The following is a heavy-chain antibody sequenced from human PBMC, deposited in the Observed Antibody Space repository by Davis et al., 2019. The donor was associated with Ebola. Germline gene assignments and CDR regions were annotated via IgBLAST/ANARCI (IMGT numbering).Heavy chain of an antibody. CDR2: ISSSCSTI. CDR3: ARFVVRYFDWLLLGNWFDP. D-gene: IGHD3-9*01. V-gene: IGHV3-11*01. Sequence: GGSLRLSCAASGFTFSDYYMSWIRQAPGKGLEWVSYISSSCSTIYYADSVKGRFTISRDNAKNSLYLQMNSLRAEDTAVYYCARFVVRYFDWLLLGNWFDPWGQGTLVTVSS. J-gene: IGHJ5*02. CDR1: GFTFSDYY.